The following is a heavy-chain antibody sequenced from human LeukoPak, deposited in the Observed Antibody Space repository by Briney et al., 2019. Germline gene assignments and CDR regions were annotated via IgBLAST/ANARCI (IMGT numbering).Heavy chain of an antibody. Sequence: GGSLRLSCAASGFTFSSYGMHWVRQAPGKGLEWVAFIRYDGSNKYYADSVKGRFTISRDNSKNTLYLQMNSLRAEDTAVYYCAKAPVAYDFWSGYVDYWGQGTLVTVSS. J-gene: IGHJ4*02. CDR3: AKAPVAYDFWSGYVDY. V-gene: IGHV3-30*02. D-gene: IGHD3-3*01. CDR1: GFTFSSYG. CDR2: IRYDGSNK.